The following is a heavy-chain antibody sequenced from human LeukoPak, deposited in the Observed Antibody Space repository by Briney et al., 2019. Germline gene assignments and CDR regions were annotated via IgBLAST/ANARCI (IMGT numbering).Heavy chain of an antibody. CDR3: AKDREDTAMVEYYFDY. Sequence: GGSLRLSCAASGFTFSSYGMSWVRQAPGKGLEWVSAISGSGGSTYYADSVKGRFTISRDNSKNTLYLQMNSLRAEDTAVYYCAKDREDTAMVEYYFDYWGQGTLVTVSS. D-gene: IGHD5-18*01. CDR2: ISGSGGST. CDR1: GFTFSSYG. J-gene: IGHJ4*02. V-gene: IGHV3-23*01.